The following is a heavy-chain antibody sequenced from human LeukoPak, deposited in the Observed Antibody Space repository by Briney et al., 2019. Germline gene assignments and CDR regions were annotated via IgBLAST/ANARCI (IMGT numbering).Heavy chain of an antibody. D-gene: IGHD3-3*01. CDR3: ARGSDFWTRHFDY. V-gene: IGHV4-34*01. Sequence: PSETLSLTCAVYGGPFSGYYWSWIRQPPGKGLEWTGEINHSGSTNYNPSLKSRVTISVDTSKNQFSLKLSSVTAADTAVYYCARGSDFWTRHFDYWGQGTLVTVSS. CDR1: GGPFSGYY. CDR2: INHSGST. J-gene: IGHJ4*02.